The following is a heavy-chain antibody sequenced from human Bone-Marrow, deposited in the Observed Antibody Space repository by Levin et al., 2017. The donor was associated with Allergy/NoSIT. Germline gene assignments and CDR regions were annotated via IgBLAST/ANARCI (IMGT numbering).Heavy chain of an antibody. D-gene: IGHD2-15*01. CDR3: ASPTEGGYSDDAFDS. CDR1: GYSISSGYY. V-gene: IGHV4-38-2*01. Sequence: SETLSLTCAVSGYSISSGYYWGWIRQPPGKGLEWIGSIYHSGSTYYNPSLKSRVTISVDTSKNQFSLKLSSVTAADTAVYYCASPTEGGYSDDAFDSWGQGTMVTVSS. CDR2: IYHSGST. J-gene: IGHJ3*02.